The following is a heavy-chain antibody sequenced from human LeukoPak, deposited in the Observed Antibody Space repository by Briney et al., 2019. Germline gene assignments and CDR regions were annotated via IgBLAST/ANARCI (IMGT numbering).Heavy chain of an antibody. CDR3: ARDRGAYYDSSGYLPDY. Sequence: ASVKVSCKASGYTFTSYYMHWVRQAPGQGLEWMGIINPGGGSTSYAQKFQGRVTMTRDTSTSTVYMGLSSLRSEDTAVYYCARDRGAYYDSSGYLPDYWGQGTLVTVSS. CDR1: GYTFTSYY. J-gene: IGHJ4*02. D-gene: IGHD3-22*01. CDR2: INPGGGST. V-gene: IGHV1-46*01.